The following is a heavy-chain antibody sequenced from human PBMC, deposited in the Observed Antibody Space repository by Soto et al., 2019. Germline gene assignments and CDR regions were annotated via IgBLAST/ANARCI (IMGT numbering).Heavy chain of an antibody. D-gene: IGHD6-19*01. J-gene: IGHJ4*02. Sequence: LRLSCAASGFSFSSYGMHWVRQAPGKGLEWVAVIWYDGSNKYYADSVKGRFTISRDNSMYTLYLQMNSLRAEDTAVYYCARESVAVAGTDFDYWGQGTLVTVSS. CDR2: IWYDGSNK. CDR3: ARESVAVAGTDFDY. CDR1: GFSFSSYG. V-gene: IGHV3-33*01.